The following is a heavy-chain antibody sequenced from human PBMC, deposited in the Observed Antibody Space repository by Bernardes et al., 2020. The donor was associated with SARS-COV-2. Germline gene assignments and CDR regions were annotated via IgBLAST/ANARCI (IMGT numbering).Heavy chain of an antibody. CDR2: ISASGST. CDR1: DDAIRSGSFY. J-gene: IGHJ4*02. D-gene: IGHD6-19*01. CDR3: ARDGRISVPGTDYFDF. Sequence: SETLSPTCAVSDDAIRSGSFYWSWIRQPAGKGLEWVGRISASGSTNYNPSLKSRVTMSVDTSKNQFSLKLTSVTAADTAVYYCARDGRISVPGTDYFDFWGQGILVTVSS. V-gene: IGHV4-61*02.